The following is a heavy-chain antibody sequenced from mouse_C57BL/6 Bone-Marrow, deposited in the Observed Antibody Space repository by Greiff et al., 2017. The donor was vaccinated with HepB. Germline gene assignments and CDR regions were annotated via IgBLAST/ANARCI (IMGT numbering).Heavy chain of an antibody. Sequence: EVQLQQSGAELVKPGASVKLSCTASGFNIKDYYMHWVKQRTEQGLERIGRIDPEDGETKYAPKFTGKATITADTSSNTAYLQLSSLTSEDTAVYYCAREVVAKYWYFDVWGTGTTVTVSS. V-gene: IGHV14-2*01. D-gene: IGHD1-1*01. J-gene: IGHJ1*03. CDR1: GFNIKDYY. CDR3: AREVVAKYWYFDV. CDR2: IDPEDGET.